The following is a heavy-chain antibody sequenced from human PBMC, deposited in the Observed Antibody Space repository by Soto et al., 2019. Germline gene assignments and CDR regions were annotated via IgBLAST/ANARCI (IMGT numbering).Heavy chain of an antibody. V-gene: IGHV6-1*01. J-gene: IGHJ3*02. Sequence: PSQTLSLTCAISVDSVSSNSAAWNWIRQSPSRGLEWLGRTYYRSKWYNDYAVSVKSRITINPDTSKNQFSLQLNSVTPEDTAVYYCARDGFQPDYDYVWGSYRHDAFDIWGQGTMVTVSS. D-gene: IGHD3-16*02. CDR1: VDSVSSNSAA. CDR3: ARDGFQPDYDYVWGSYRHDAFDI. CDR2: TYYRSKWYN.